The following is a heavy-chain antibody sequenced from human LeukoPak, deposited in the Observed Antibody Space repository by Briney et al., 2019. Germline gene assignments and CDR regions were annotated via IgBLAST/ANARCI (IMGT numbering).Heavy chain of an antibody. D-gene: IGHD3-10*01. CDR2: ISSSSSYT. CDR1: GFTFSDYY. Sequence: GRSLRLSCAASGFTFSDYYMSWIRQAPGKGLEWVSYISSSSSYTNYADSVKGRFTISRDNAKNSLYLQMSSLRAEDTAVYYCARGTHEWYGTDYWGQGTLVTVSS. CDR3: ARGTHEWYGTDY. J-gene: IGHJ4*02. V-gene: IGHV3-11*06.